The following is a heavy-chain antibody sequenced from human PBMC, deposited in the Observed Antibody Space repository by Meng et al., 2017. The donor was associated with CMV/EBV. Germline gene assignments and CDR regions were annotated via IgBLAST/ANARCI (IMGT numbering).Heavy chain of an antibody. V-gene: IGHV3-48*03. CDR2: ISSSGSTI. J-gene: IGHJ6*02. CDR3: ARVLQPHYYYYYGMDV. CDR1: GFTFSSYE. D-gene: IGHD4-11*01. Sequence: GESLKISCAASGFTFSSYEMNWVRQAPGKGLEWASYISSSGSTIYYADSVKGRFTISRDNAKNSLYLQMNSLRAEDTAVYYCARVLQPHYYYYYGMDVWGQGTTVTVSS.